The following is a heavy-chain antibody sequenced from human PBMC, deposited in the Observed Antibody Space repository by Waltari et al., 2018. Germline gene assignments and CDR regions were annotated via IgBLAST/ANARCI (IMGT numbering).Heavy chain of an antibody. CDR1: GGSFSGSY. CDR2: INQAGNT. CDR3: VRLEDCTGPGGNCYSGDSFAMDV. Sequence: QVQLQQWGAGLLQPSETLSLSCAVYGGSFSGSYLGWIRQPPGKGLEWIGEINQAGNTNYSPSLRSRITVLVDTSKSQFSLKVSSVTAADTAVYYCVRLEDCTGPGGNCYSGDSFAMDVWGQGTTVTVSS. V-gene: IGHV4-34*02. D-gene: IGHD2-8*02. J-gene: IGHJ6*02.